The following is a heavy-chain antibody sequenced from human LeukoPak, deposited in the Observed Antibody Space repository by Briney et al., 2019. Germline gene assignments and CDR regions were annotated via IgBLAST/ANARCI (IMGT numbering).Heavy chain of an antibody. V-gene: IGHV3-21*01. D-gene: IGHD6-19*01. CDR2: ISSSSSYI. CDR1: GFTFSSYS. J-gene: IGHJ6*03. Sequence: PGGSLRLSCAASGFTFSSYSMNWVRQAPGKGLEWVSSISSSSSYIYYADSVKGRFTISRDNAKNSLYLQMNSLRAEDTAVYYCARDRVAVAGTISYYYYYIDVWGKGTTVTVSS. CDR3: ARDRVAVAGTISYYYYYIDV.